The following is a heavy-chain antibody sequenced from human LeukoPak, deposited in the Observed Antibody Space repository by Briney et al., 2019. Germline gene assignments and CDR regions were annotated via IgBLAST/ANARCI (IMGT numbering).Heavy chain of an antibody. CDR2: MNPNRGNT. J-gene: IGHJ5*02. CDR3: ARSIAAAGTGWFDP. CDR1: GYTFTSYD. V-gene: IGHV1-8*01. D-gene: IGHD6-13*01. Sequence: ASVKLSCKASGYTFTSYDINWVRQATGQGLEWMGWMNPNRGNTGYAQKFQGRVTMTRNTSISTAYMELSSLRSEDTAVYYCARSIAAAGTGWFDPWGQGTLVTVSS.